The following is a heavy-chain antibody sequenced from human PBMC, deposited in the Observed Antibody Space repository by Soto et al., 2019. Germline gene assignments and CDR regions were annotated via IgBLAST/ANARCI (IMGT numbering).Heavy chain of an antibody. Sequence: HPGGSLRLACAASGFTFSSYGMHWVRQAPGKGLEWVAVISYDGSNKYYADSVKGRFTISRDNSKNTLYLQMNSLRAEDTAVYYCAKVPNDYGDTIPDYWGLGTLVPLSS. CDR1: GFTFSSYG. D-gene: IGHD4-17*01. J-gene: IGHJ4*01. CDR2: ISYDGSNK. V-gene: IGHV3-30*18. CDR3: AKVPNDYGDTIPDY.